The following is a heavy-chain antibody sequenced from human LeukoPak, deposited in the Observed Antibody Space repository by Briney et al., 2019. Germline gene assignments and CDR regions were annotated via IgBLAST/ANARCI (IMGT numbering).Heavy chain of an antibody. D-gene: IGHD3-10*01. V-gene: IGHV3-7*01. J-gene: IGHJ6*02. CDR2: IKQDGSEK. CDR1: GFTFNNYW. CDR3: ARGGWFGELWPYYYGMDV. Sequence: PGGSLRLPCAVSGFTFNNYWMSWVRQAPGKGLEWVANIKQDGSEKYYVDSVKGRFTISRDNAKNSLYLQMNSLRAEDTAVYYCARGGWFGELWPYYYGMDVWGQGTTVTVSS.